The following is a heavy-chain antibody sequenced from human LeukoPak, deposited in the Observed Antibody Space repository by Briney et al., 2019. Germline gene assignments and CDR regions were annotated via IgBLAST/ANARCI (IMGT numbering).Heavy chain of an antibody. CDR3: ARGAIVGAPYFDY. Sequence: GASVKVSCKASGYTFTGYYMHWVRQAPGQGLEWMGWINPNSGDTNYAQKFQGRVTMTRDTSISTAYMELSRLRSDDTAVYYCARGAIVGAPYFDYWGQGTLVTVSS. CDR2: INPNSGDT. V-gene: IGHV1-2*02. J-gene: IGHJ4*02. CDR1: GYTFTGYY. D-gene: IGHD1-26*01.